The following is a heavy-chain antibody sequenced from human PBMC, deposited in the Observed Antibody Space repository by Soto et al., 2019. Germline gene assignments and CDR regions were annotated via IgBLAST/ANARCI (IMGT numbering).Heavy chain of an antibody. Sequence: PDGSLRLSCAASGFTFSSYAMSWVRQAPGKGLEWVSAISGNGVNTYYADSVKGRFTISRDNSKNTLSLQMSSLRAEDTAIYYCARVPRSRSGWSTYYFDCWGQGTLVTVSS. V-gene: IGHV3-23*01. CDR2: ISGNGVNT. CDR3: ARVPRSRSGWSTYYFDC. D-gene: IGHD6-19*01. J-gene: IGHJ4*02. CDR1: GFTFSSYA.